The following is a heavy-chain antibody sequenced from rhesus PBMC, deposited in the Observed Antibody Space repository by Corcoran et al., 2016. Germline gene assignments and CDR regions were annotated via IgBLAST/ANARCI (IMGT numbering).Heavy chain of an antibody. D-gene: IGHD6-25*01. J-gene: IGHJ3*01. Sequence: QVQLQESGPGVVKPSETLSLTCAVSGGSISDRYRWSWIRQPPGKGLEWIGYIYGSNTSTNYNPSLKSRVTIAKDTSKNQCSLKLSSVTAADTAVYYCATGIAAAGDAFDFWGQGLRVTVSS. CDR2: IYGSNTST. CDR3: ATGIAAAGDAFDF. V-gene: IGHV4S10*01. CDR1: GGSISDRYR.